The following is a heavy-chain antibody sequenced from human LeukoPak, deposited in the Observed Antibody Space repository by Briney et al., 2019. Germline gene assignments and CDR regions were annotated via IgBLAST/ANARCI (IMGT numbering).Heavy chain of an antibody. CDR1: GFTFSSYS. D-gene: IGHD2/OR15-2a*01. J-gene: IGHJ4*02. CDR3: ARYHPNIPFVY. CDR2: ISSSSSYI. Sequence: PGGSLRLSCAASGFTFSSYSMNWVRQARGKGLEWVSSISSSSSYIYYADLVNGRFTISRDNAKNSLYLQMNSLRAEDKAVYYCARYHPNIPFVYWGQGTLVTVSS. V-gene: IGHV3-21*01.